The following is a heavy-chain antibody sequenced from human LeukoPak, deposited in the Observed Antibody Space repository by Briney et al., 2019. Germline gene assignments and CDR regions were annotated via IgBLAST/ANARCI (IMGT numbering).Heavy chain of an antibody. J-gene: IGHJ4*02. CDR2: VSDSGGST. V-gene: IGHV3-23*01. CDR1: GFTYSSYV. CDR3: VKKGLGYWSHGMCHSDY. D-gene: IGHD2-8*01. Sequence: GGSLRLSCPPSGFTYSSYVMRWVRQAPGKGLEWVSAVSDSGGSTFYADSVKGRFTISRDNSKNTLYLQMNSLRAEDTAVYYCVKKGLGYWSHGMCHSDYWGQETLVTVSS.